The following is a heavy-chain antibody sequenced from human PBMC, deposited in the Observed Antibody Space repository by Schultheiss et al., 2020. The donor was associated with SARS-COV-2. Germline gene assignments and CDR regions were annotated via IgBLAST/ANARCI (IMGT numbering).Heavy chain of an antibody. Sequence: GESLKISCAASGFPFATFDMSWVRQAPGKGLEWVSIITGSGDNTYYADSVKGRFTISRDISENTLSLQMNSLRVEDTAVYYCASGGRYGDYDRDYFDYWGQGTLVTVSS. CDR3: ASGGRYGDYDRDYFDY. V-gene: IGHV3-23*01. CDR2: ITGSGDNT. CDR1: GFPFATFD. D-gene: IGHD4-17*01. J-gene: IGHJ4*02.